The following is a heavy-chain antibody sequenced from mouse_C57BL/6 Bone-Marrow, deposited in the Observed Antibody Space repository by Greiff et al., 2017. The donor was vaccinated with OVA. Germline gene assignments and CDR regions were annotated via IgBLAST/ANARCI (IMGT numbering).Heavy chain of an antibody. CDR3: ARDAPGAY. Sequence: EVQRVESGGGLVKPGGSLKLSCAASGFTFSSYAMSWVRQTPEKRLEWVATISDGGSYTYYPDNVKGRFTISRDNAKNNLYLQMSHLKSEDTAMYYCARDAPGAYSGQGTLVTVSA. V-gene: IGHV5-4*01. CDR2: ISDGGSYT. J-gene: IGHJ3*01. CDR1: GFTFSSYA.